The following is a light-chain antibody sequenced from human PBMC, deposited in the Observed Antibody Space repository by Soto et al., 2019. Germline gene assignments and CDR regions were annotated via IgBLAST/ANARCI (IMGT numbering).Light chain of an antibody. Sequence: EIVMTQSPATLSVSRGERATLSCRASQSVSSNLAWYQQKPGQAPRLLIYGASTRATGIPARFSGSGSGTDFTLTISSLEPEDSAVYYCQQRHMWPITFGQGTRLEIK. CDR2: GAS. J-gene: IGKJ5*01. V-gene: IGKV3-15*01. CDR3: QQRHMWPIT. CDR1: QSVSSN.